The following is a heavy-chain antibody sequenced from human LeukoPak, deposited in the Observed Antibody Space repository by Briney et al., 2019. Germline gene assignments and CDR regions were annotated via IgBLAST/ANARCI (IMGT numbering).Heavy chain of an antibody. J-gene: IGHJ4*02. V-gene: IGHV4-4*07. CDR3: ARGGYYYGSGTFDY. CDR2: IYTGGST. Sequence: SPTLSLTCTVSGGSISSYYWSWIRQPAGKGLEWIGRIYTGGSTNYNPSLKSRVTMSVDTSKNQFSRKLSSVTAADTAVYYCARGGYYYGSGTFDYWGQGTLVTVSS. CDR1: GGSISSYY. D-gene: IGHD3-10*01.